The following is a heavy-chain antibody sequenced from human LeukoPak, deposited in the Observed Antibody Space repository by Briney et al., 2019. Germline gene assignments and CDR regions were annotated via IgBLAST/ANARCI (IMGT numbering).Heavy chain of an antibody. V-gene: IGHV5-51*01. CDR2: IFHGDSST. CDR1: GYSFTSYW. J-gene: IGHJ6*03. Sequence: GGALKIHYKGSGYSFTSYWIGWVRQMPGKGREGLGIIFHGDSSTRYSPSFQRQVTIIASKSVNTAYLQQSSLKASDNTTVYCARSYDSYDYYMDVWGKGTTVTVSS. CDR3: ARSYDSYDYYMDV. D-gene: IGHD3-3*01.